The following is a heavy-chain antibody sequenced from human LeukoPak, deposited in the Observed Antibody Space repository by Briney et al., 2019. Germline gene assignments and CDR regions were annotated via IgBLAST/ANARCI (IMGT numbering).Heavy chain of an antibody. D-gene: IGHD2-2*01. Sequence: ASVKVSCKASGYTFTSYAMHWVRQAPGQRLEWMGWINAGNGNTKYSQEFQGRVTITRDTSASTAYMELSSLRSEDTAVYYCARRSHCSSTSCYGGDWFDPWGQGTLVTVSS. CDR3: ARRSHCSSTSCYGGDWFDP. V-gene: IGHV1-3*03. J-gene: IGHJ5*02. CDR2: INAGNGNT. CDR1: GYTFTSYA.